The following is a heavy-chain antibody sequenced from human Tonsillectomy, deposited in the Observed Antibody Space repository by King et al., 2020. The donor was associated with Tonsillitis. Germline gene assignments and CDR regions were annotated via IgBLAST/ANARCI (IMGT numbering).Heavy chain of an antibody. CDR3: ARGMGYGDYEAAFDI. CDR1: GFTFSSYT. J-gene: IGHJ3*02. Sequence: VQLVESGGGLVKPGGSLRLSCAASGFTFSSYTMNWVRQAPGKGLEWVSSISSSSRYIYYADSVKGRFTISRDNAKNSLYLQMNSLRADDTAVYYCARGMGYGDYEAAFDIWGQGTMVTVSS. CDR2: ISSSSRYI. D-gene: IGHD4-17*01. V-gene: IGHV3-21*01.